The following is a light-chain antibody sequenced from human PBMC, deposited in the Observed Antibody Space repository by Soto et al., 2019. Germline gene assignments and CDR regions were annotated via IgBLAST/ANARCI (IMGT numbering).Light chain of an antibody. CDR3: QQTSAAPFI. V-gene: IGKV1-39*01. J-gene: IGKJ3*01. CDR1: RNINTY. CDR2: GAS. Sequence: DIQMAQSPSSLSASVGDTITITCRASRNINTYLNWYQQKPGKAPKLLIFGASSLQSGVPSRFSGSGSRTDFTLTINSLQPQDFATYCCQQTSAAPFIFGPGTKVGIK.